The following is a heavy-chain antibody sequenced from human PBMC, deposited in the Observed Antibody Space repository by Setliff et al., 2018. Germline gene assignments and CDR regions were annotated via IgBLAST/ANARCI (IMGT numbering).Heavy chain of an antibody. CDR2: MSGNGHDK. J-gene: IGHJ4*02. Sequence: GGSLRLSCAASGFNFRTYTMNWVRQAPGQGLEWVSSMSGNGHDKYYADSLKGRFTIARDNAKNSLYLQMNSLRVEDTALYYCAKDIYGSGSYAVGGYFDYWGQGTQVTVSS. CDR3: AKDIYGSGSYAVGGYFDY. D-gene: IGHD3-10*01. V-gene: IGHV3-21*01. CDR1: GFNFRTYT.